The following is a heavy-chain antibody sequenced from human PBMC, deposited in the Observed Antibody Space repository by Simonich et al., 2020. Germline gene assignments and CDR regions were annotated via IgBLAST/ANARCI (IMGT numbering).Heavy chain of an antibody. CDR1: GFTFSSYW. CDR3: AREAGDLWYFDL. D-gene: IGHD7-27*01. J-gene: IGHJ2*01. CDR2: MNMDGSRT. V-gene: IGHV3-74*01. Sequence: EVQLVESGGGLFQPGGSLRRSCEASGFTFSSYWMHWVRQAPGKGLAWVSRMNMDGSRTKYADSVKGRFTISRANTKNTLYLQRNRLRAEDTAVYYCAREAGDLWYFDLWGRGTLVTVSS.